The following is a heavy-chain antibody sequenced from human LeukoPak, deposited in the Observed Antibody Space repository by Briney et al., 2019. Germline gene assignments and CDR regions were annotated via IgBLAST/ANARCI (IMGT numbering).Heavy chain of an antibody. CDR3: ATASIVSSGWYMDY. D-gene: IGHD6-19*01. CDR1: GFTFSSYA. CDR2: ISGGGGNT. V-gene: IGHV3-23*01. Sequence: GGSLRLSCAASGFTFSSYAMRWVRQAPGKGLEWVSDISGGGGNTYYADSVKGRFSISRDNSKSTLYLQMDSLRADDTAVYYCATASIVSSGWYMDYWGQGTLVTVSS. J-gene: IGHJ4*02.